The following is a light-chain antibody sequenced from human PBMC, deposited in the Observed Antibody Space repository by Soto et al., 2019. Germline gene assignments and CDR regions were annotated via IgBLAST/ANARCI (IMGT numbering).Light chain of an antibody. Sequence: QSALTQPASVSGSPGQSITISCTGTNSDIGAYNFVSWYQQHPGKAPKLLVFEVSHRPSGVSDRFSGSKSDNTASLTISGLQAEDEGDYYCCSYAGDYMFVFGTGTKLTVL. V-gene: IGLV2-23*02. CDR2: EVS. J-gene: IGLJ1*01. CDR3: CSYAGDYMFV. CDR1: NSDIGAYNF.